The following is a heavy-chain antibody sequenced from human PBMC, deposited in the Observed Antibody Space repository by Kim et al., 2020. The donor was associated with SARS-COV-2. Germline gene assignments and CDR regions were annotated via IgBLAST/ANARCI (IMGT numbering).Heavy chain of an antibody. CDR1: GFTFSSYG. V-gene: IGHV3-30*18. J-gene: IGHJ4*02. D-gene: IGHD6-13*01. Sequence: GGSLRLSCAASGFTFSSYGMHWVRQAPGKGLEWVAVISYDGSNKYYADSVKGRFTISRDNSKNTLYLQMNSLRAEDTAVYYCAKNPGSSSWYFDYWGQGT. CDR2: ISYDGSNK. CDR3: AKNPGSSSWYFDY.